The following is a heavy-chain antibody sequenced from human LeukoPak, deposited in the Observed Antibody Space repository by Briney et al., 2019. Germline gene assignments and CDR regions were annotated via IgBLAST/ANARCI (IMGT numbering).Heavy chain of an antibody. CDR2: ISSSGSTI. D-gene: IGHD3-9*01. CDR1: GFTFSSYE. CDR3: ARAGDAYYDIFTGYYDY. Sequence: GGSLRLSCAASGFTFSSYEMNWVRQAPGKGLEWVSNISSSGSTIYYADSVKGRFTISRNNAKNSLYLQMTSLRAEDTAVYYCARAGDAYYDIFTGYYDYWGPGTLVTVSS. J-gene: IGHJ4*02. V-gene: IGHV3-48*03.